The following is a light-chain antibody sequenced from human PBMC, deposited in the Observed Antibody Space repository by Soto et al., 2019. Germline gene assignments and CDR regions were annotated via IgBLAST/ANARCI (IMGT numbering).Light chain of an antibody. Sequence: QSVLAQPPSVSGAPGQKVTISCTGSSSNIGAGYDLHWYQQLPGTTPKLLLYGNSNRPSGVPDRFSGSKSGTSASLAISGLQSEDEADYYCAAWDDSLNGYVFGTGTKVTVL. J-gene: IGLJ1*01. CDR1: SSNIGAGYD. V-gene: IGLV1-40*01. CDR3: AAWDDSLNGYV. CDR2: GNS.